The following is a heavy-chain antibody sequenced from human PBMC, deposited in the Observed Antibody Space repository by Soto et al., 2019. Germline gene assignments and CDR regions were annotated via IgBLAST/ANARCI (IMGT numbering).Heavy chain of an antibody. J-gene: IGHJ4*02. CDR1: GYTFSAYY. V-gene: IGHV1-2*02. D-gene: IGHD3-22*01. CDR3: ARGGTFAYDTSGYSVY. CDR2: INPKSGGT. Sequence: GASVKVSCKTSGYTFSAYYMHWVRQAPGQGLEWMGWINPKSGGTLYAQKFQGRVTMTRGTSISTAYMELSRLRSDDTAVYYCARGGTFAYDTSGYSVYWGQGTLVTVSS.